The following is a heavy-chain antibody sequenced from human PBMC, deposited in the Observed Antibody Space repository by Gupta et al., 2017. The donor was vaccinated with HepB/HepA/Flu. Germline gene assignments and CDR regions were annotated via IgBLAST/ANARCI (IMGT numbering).Heavy chain of an antibody. D-gene: IGHD2/OR15-2a*01. CDR2: MNQQGSVI. V-gene: IGHV3-74*01. J-gene: IGHJ4*02. CDR3: SRDTFGPYDY. Sequence: EVQLAESGGGLVQPGGSLRPSCAASGFTVSSYWMHWVRQAPGKGLVWVSRMNQQGSVINYADSVKGRFTISRDNTKNALYLQMNSLRAEDTAIYFCSRDTFGPYDYWGQGTLVTVSS. CDR1: GFTVSSYW.